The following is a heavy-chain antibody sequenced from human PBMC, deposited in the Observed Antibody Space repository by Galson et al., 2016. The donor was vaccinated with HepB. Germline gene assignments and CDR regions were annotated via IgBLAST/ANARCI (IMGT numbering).Heavy chain of an antibody. CDR2: VYPGDFDI. CDR1: GSTFDTYW. D-gene: IGHD3-3*01. J-gene: IGHJ6*02. CDR3: ARSLTGSYDFWGAICNYYAMDV. V-gene: IGHV5-51*01. Sequence: QSGAEVKKPGESLKISCRGSGSTFDTYWIGWVRQMPGKGLEWMGIVYPGDFDIRYSPSFQGQVTISVDKSISTAYLQWSSLTASDTAMYYCARSLTGSYDFWGAICNYYAMDVWGQGTTVTVS.